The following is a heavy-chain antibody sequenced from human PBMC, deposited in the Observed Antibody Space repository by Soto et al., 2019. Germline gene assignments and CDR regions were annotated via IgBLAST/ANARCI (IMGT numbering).Heavy chain of an antibody. CDR3: ARDQNGSPHFDY. D-gene: IGHD1-26*01. Sequence: PSETLSLTCTVSGASISSFYWSWIRQPPGEGLEWIGYIFHSGSTNYNPSLKSRATISVDTSKNLFSLKLSSVTAADTAVYYCARDQNGSPHFDYWGQGTLGTVSS. J-gene: IGHJ4*02. CDR2: IFHSGST. CDR1: GASISSFY. V-gene: IGHV4-59*01.